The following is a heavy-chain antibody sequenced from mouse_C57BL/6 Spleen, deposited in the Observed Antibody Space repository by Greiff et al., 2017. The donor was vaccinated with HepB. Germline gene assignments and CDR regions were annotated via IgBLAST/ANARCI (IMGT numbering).Heavy chain of an antibody. CDR3: ARSHDAGFAY. Sequence: QVHVKQSGAELVRPGTSVKVSCKASGYAFTNYLIEWVKQRPGQGLEWIGVINPGSGGTNYNEKFKGKATLTADKSSSTAYMQLSSLTSEDSAVYFCARSHDAGFAYWGQGTLVTVSA. V-gene: IGHV1-54*01. CDR2: INPGSGGT. D-gene: IGHD2-12*01. J-gene: IGHJ3*01. CDR1: GYAFTNYL.